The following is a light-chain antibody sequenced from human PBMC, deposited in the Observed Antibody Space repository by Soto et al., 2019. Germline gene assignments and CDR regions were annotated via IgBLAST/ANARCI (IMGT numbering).Light chain of an antibody. CDR3: QPANSFPWT. J-gene: IGKJ1*01. CDR1: QGIGSW. CDR2: AAS. V-gene: IGKV1-12*01. Sequence: DIQMTQSPSSVSASVGDRVTITCRASQGIGSWLAWYQQKPGNAPKLLIYAASSVQSGVPSRFSGSGSGTEFTLTISSPQPEDSASDHCQPANSFPWTFGQGTKVEIK.